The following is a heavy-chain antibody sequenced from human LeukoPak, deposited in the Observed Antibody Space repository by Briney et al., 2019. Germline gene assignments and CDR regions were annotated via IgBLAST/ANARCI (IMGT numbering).Heavy chain of an antibody. CDR1: GGTISSGGYY. J-gene: IGHJ4*02. D-gene: IGHD4-11*01. Sequence: SETLSLTCTVSGGTISSGGYYWSWIRQHPGKGLEWIGYIYYSGSTNYNPSLKSRVTISVDTSKNQFSLELSSVTAADTAVYYCATSGPYYSNPFDYWGQGTLVTVSS. CDR2: IYYSGST. V-gene: IGHV4-61*08. CDR3: ATSGPYYSNPFDY.